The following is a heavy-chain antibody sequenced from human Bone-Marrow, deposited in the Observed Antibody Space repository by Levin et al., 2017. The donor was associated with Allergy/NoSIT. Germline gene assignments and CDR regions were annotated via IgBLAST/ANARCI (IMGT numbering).Heavy chain of an antibody. CDR3: LSECPHFDY. CDR2: INSDGSST. Sequence: GESLKISCAASGFTFSSYWMHWVRQAPGKGLVWVSRINSDGSSTSYADSVKGRFTISRDNAKNTLYLQMNSLRAEDTAVYYCLSECPHFDYWGQGTLVTVSS. D-gene: IGHD3-16*02. J-gene: IGHJ4*02. CDR1: GFTFSSYW. V-gene: IGHV3-74*01.